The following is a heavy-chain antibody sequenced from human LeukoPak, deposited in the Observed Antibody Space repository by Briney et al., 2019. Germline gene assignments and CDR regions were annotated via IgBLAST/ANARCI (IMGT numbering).Heavy chain of an antibody. D-gene: IGHD2-15*01. CDR3: AKGGARYCSGGSCSRWYYMDV. Sequence: GGSLRLSCAASGFTFTNYAMSWVRQAPGKGLEWVSSISGSGGTTYYADFLMGRFTISRDNSKNTLYLQMNSLRAEDTAVYYCAKGGARYCSGGSCSRWYYMDVWGKGTTVTVSS. V-gene: IGHV3-23*01. CDR2: ISGSGGTT. J-gene: IGHJ6*03. CDR1: GFTFTNYA.